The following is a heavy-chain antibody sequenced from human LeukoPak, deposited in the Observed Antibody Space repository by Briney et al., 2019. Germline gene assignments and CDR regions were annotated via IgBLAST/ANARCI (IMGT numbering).Heavy chain of an antibody. CDR2: IYPGDSDT. V-gene: IGHV5-51*01. J-gene: IGHJ5*02. D-gene: IGHD3-10*01. Sequence: GESLKISCKGSGYSFTSYWIGWVRQMPGKGLECMGIIYPGDSDTRYSPSFQGQVTISADKSISTAYLQWSSLKASDTAMYYCARQRKTYYYGSGSYTSNWFDPWGQGTLVTVSS. CDR3: ARQRKTYYYGSGSYTSNWFDP. CDR1: GYSFTSYW.